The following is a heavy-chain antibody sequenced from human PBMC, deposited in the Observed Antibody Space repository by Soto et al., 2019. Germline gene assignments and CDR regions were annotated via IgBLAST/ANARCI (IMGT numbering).Heavy chain of an antibody. CDR2: ISHSGST. J-gene: IGHJ5*02. D-gene: IGHD2-15*01. Sequence: SETLSLTCAVYGGSFSGYYWSWIRQPPGKGLEWIGEISHSGSTNYNPSLKSRVTISVDTSKNQFSLKLSSVTAADTAVYYCARTPIVLVVAATGSWFDPWGKGTLVTGSS. V-gene: IGHV4-34*01. CDR1: GGSFSGYY. CDR3: ARTPIVLVVAATGSWFDP.